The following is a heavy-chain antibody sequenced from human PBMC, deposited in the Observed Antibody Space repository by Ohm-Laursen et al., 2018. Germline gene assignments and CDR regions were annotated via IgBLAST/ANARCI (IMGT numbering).Heavy chain of an antibody. CDR1: GYSISNSYY. V-gene: IGHV4-38-2*01. CDR3: AGHCSVGSCYYGYNWFDP. J-gene: IGHJ5*02. D-gene: IGHD2-15*01. CDR2: IYHSGST. Sequence: GTLSLTCAVPGYSISNSYYWGWIRQPPGKGLEWIGSIYHSGSTYYSMSLKSRVTISVDTSKNQFSLRLSSATTADTAVYYCAGHCSVGSCYYGYNWFDPWGQGRLVTVSS.